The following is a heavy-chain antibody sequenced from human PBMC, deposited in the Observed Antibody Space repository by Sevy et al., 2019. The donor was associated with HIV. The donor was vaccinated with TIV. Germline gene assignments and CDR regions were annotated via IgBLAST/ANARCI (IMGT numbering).Heavy chain of an antibody. CDR3: AADGIRGAVAGCYFQH. CDR2: ISYDGSNK. Sequence: GGSLRLSCAAFGFTFSSYAMHWVRQAPGKGLEWVAVISYDGSNKYYADSVKGRFTISRENSKNAMYLQMSSLRAEDTAIYCCAADGIRGAVAGCYFQHWGQGTLVTVSS. V-gene: IGHV3-30-3*01. CDR1: GFTFSSYA. J-gene: IGHJ1*01. D-gene: IGHD6-19*01.